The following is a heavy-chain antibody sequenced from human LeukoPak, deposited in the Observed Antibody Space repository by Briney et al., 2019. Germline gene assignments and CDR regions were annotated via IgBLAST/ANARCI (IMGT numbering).Heavy chain of an antibody. V-gene: IGHV3-30*02. CDR3: ARDLLLL. J-gene: IGHJ3*01. CDR2: IRFDGSEK. D-gene: IGHD2/OR15-2a*01. CDR1: GFTFSTSV. Sequence: SGGSLRLSCAASGFTFSTSVMHWVRQAPGKGLEWLSFIRFDGSEKYYADSVKARFSISRDNSMNTLYLQMNSLRPEDTAVYYCARDLLLLWGQGTVVTVSS.